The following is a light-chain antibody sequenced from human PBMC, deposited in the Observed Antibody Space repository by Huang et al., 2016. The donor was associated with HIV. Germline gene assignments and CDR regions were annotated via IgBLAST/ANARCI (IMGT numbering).Light chain of an antibody. CDR3: QHYDDPYT. Sequence: DIQMTQSPSSLSASVGDRVTITCQASQDISNYLSWYQHKPGRAPKPLIFDASSLETGVPSRVSGSGSGKYFTLTIASLQPEDVATYYCQHYDDPYTFGQGTKLEIK. J-gene: IGKJ2*01. V-gene: IGKV1-33*01. CDR2: DAS. CDR1: QDISNY.